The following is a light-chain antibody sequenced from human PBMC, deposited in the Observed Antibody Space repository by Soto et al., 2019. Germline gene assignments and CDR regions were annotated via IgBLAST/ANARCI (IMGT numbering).Light chain of an antibody. CDR3: HQYHNWPSWT. CDR1: QSVSSSY. J-gene: IGKJ1*01. V-gene: IGKV3-20*01. Sequence: IVLTQSPGTLSLSPGERATLSCRASQSVSSSYLAWYQQKPGQAPRLLIYGASSRATGIPDRFSGSGSGTDFTLTISRLEPEDFAVYYCHQYHNWPSWTFGQGTKVDNK. CDR2: GAS.